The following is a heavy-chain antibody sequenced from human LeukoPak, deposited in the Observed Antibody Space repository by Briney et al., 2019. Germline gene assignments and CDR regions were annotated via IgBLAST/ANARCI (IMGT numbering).Heavy chain of an antibody. CDR3: ASGSGSCEADFDY. J-gene: IGHJ4*02. Sequence: SVKVSCKASGGTFSSYAISWVRQAPGQGLEWMGRIFPIFATANYAQKFQGRVTITADESTSTAYMQLSSLRSEDTAVYYCASGSGSCEADFDYWGQGTLVTVSS. CDR1: GGTFSSYA. D-gene: IGHD1-26*01. CDR2: IFPIFATA. V-gene: IGHV1-69*13.